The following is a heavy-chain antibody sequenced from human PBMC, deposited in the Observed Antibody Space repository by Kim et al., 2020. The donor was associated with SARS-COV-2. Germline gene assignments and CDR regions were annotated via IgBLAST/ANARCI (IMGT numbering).Heavy chain of an antibody. CDR2: T. J-gene: IGHJ4*02. Sequence: TNYNPSLKSRVTISVDTAKNQFCLKLSSVTAADTAVYYWASFVDPRAFDDWGQGNLVTVSS. CDR3: ASFVDPRAFDD. V-gene: IGHV4-34*01. D-gene: IGHD5-12*01.